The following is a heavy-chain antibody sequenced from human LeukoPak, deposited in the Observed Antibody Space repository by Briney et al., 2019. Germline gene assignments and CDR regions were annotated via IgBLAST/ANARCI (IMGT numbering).Heavy chain of an antibody. CDR2: ISGSGGGT. CDR1: GFTFSSYA. D-gene: IGHD3-10*01. Sequence: GGSLRLSCAASGFTFSSYAMSWVRQAPGKGLEWVSAISGSGGGTYYADSVRGRFTISRDNSKNTLYLQMNSLRAEDTAVYYCAKSGGDYYGSGSYFPKDAFDIWGQGTMVTVSS. V-gene: IGHV3-23*01. J-gene: IGHJ3*02. CDR3: AKSGGDYYGSGSYFPKDAFDI.